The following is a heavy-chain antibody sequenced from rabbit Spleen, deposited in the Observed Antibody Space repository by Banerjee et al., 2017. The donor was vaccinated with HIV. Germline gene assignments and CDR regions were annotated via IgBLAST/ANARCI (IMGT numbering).Heavy chain of an antibody. Sequence: EESGGGLVKPEGSLTLTCKASGFDFSNYGVSWVRQAPGKGLEWIGYIDPIFGRTYYASWVNGRFTISSHNAQNTLYLQLNSLTAADTATYFCVRDLGYDDYSEKGYFNLLGQGTLVTVS. CDR2: IDPIFGRT. CDR1: GFDFSNYG. V-gene: IGHV1S47*01. D-gene: IGHD2-1*01. J-gene: IGHJ4*01. CDR3: VRDLGYDDYSEKGYFNL.